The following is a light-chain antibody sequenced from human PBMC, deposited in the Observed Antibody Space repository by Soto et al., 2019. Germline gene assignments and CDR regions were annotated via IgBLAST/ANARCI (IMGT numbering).Light chain of an antibody. V-gene: IGLV3-25*03. Sequence: YELTQPPSVSVSPGQTARITCSGDALPKQYAYWYQQKPGQAPVLVIYKDSERPSGIPERFSGSSSGTTVTLTISGVQAEDEADYYCQSADSSGTYQVFGGGTKLTVL. CDR2: KDS. J-gene: IGLJ3*02. CDR1: ALPKQY. CDR3: QSADSSGTYQV.